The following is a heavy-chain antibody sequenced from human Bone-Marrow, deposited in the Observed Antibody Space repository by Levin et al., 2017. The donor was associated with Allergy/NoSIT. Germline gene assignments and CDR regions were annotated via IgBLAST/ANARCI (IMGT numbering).Heavy chain of an antibody. CDR2: ISPNSGDT. Sequence: ASVKVSCKASGYTFTGYYIHWVRQAPGQGLEWMGRISPNSGDTKYAQKFQGRVTMTRDTSINTAYMELSSLRSDDTAVYYCASCTSTSCWGQGTLVTVSS. V-gene: IGHV1-2*06. J-gene: IGHJ4*02. CDR1: GYTFTGYY. CDR3: ASCTSTSC. D-gene: IGHD2-2*01.